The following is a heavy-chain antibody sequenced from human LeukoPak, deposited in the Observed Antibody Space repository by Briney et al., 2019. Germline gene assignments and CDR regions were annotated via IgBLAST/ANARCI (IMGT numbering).Heavy chain of an antibody. Sequence: GGSLRLSCAASGFTFSSYAMSWVRQAPGKGLEWVSAISGSGGSTYYADSVKGRFTISRDNSKNTLCLQMNSLRAEDTAVYYCARRLYFDWYLFDYWGQGTLVTVSS. CDR2: ISGSGGST. D-gene: IGHD3-9*01. V-gene: IGHV3-23*01. CDR1: GFTFSSYA. CDR3: ARRLYFDWYLFDY. J-gene: IGHJ4*02.